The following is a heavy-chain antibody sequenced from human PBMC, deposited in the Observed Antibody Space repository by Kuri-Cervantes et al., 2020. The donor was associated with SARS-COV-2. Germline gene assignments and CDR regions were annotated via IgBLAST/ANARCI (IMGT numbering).Heavy chain of an antibody. V-gene: IGHV4-39*07. Sequence: GSLRLSCTVSGGSISSSSYYWGWIRQPPGKGLEWIGSIYYSGSTYYNPSLKSRVTISVDTSKNQFSLKLSSVTAADTAVYYCARGSNYDFWSGYPTFDYWGQGTLVTVSS. CDR3: ARGSNYDFWSGYPTFDY. D-gene: IGHD3-3*01. CDR1: GGSISSSSYY. J-gene: IGHJ4*02. CDR2: IYYSGST.